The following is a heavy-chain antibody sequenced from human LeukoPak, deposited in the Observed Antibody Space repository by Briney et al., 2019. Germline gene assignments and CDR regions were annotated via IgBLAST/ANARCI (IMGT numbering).Heavy chain of an antibody. D-gene: IGHD3-10*01. V-gene: IGHV3-21*01. Sequence: GGSLRLSCAASGFTFSSYSMNWVRQAPGKGLEWVSAISSSSSYIYYADSVKGRFTISRDNAKNSLYLQMNSLRAEDTAVYYCARAYGSGSCLFDYWGQGTLVTVSS. CDR1: GFTFSSYS. J-gene: IGHJ4*02. CDR2: ISSSSSYI. CDR3: ARAYGSGSCLFDY.